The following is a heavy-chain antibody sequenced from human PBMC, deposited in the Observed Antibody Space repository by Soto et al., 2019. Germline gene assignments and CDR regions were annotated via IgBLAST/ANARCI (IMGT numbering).Heavy chain of an antibody. D-gene: IGHD2-21*01. CDR2: MTGSGSAYT. V-gene: IGHV3-23*01. J-gene: IGHJ5*02. CDR3: AASGLLWGTVVRVVP. CDR1: GFTFSTYT. Sequence: EVQLLQSGGGLVRPGGSLRLSCAASGFTFSTYTMNWVRQTPGKGLEWVAGMTGSGSAYTYYADSVKGRFTVSRDNSENTLYLQMDSPGGEVRAVYYGAASGLLWGTVVRVVPWGQGPLVTV.